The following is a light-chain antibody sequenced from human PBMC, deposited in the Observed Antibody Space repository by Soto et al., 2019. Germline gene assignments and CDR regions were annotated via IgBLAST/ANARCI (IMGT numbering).Light chain of an antibody. V-gene: IGLV2-11*01. Sequence: QSVLTQPRSVSGSPGQSVTISCTGTSSDVGRYNYVSWYQHHPGKAPKLMIYGVNERPSGVPDRISGSKSGNTASLTISGLQAEDEADYHCCSYAGSYILVFGGGTKLTVL. CDR1: SSDVGRYNY. J-gene: IGLJ3*02. CDR2: GVN. CDR3: CSYAGSYILV.